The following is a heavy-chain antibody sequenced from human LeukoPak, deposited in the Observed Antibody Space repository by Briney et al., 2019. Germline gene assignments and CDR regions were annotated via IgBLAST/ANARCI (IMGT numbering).Heavy chain of an antibody. CDR2: ISAYNGNT. Sequence: ASVKVSCKASGYTFTSYGISWVRQAPGQGLEWMGWISAYNGNTNYAQKLQGRVTMTTDTSTSTAYMELRSLRSDDTAVYYCARDRNIVVVPAAIPVPWWFDPWGQGTLVTASS. D-gene: IGHD2-2*01. V-gene: IGHV1-18*01. CDR1: GYTFTSYG. J-gene: IGHJ5*02. CDR3: ARDRNIVVVPAAIPVPWWFDP.